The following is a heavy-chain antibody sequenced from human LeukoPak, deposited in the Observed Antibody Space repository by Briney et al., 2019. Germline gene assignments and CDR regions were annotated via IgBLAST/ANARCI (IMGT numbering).Heavy chain of an antibody. CDR2: ISAYNGNT. J-gene: IGHJ5*02. D-gene: IGHD2-2*01. CDR3: ARVKWVVPAERWFDP. V-gene: IGHV1-18*01. CDR1: GYTFTTYG. Sequence: ASVKVSCKASGYTFTTYGISWVRQAPGQGLEWMGWISAYNGNTNYAQKLQGRVAMTTDTSTSTAYMELRSLRSDDTAVYYCARVKWVVPAERWFDPWGQGTLVTVSS.